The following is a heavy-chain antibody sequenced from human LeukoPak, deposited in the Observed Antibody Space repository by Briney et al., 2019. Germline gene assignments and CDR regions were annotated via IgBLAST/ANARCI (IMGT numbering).Heavy chain of an antibody. CDR3: AKNKGSYQYNYYGMEV. CDR1: GFTISSYW. CDR2: LSYDGYND. J-gene: IGHJ6*02. Sequence: GGSLRLSCGATGFTISSYWMHWVRQAPGKGLEWVAALSYDGYNDHYADSVRGRFTISRDNSKNTLFLQMNNLRVEDTAMYYCAKNKGSYQYNYYGMEVWGQGTTVSVSS. D-gene: IGHD3-10*01. V-gene: IGHV3-30*18.